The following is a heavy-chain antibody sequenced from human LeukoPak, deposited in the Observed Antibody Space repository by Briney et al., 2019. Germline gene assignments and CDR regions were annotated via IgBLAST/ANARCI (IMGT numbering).Heavy chain of an antibody. CDR3: ARDRVAAGFDY. Sequence: GGSLRLSCAASGFTFSGYWMSWVRQAPGKGLEWVANIKQDGSEKYYVDSVKGRFTISRDNAKNSLYLQMNSLRAEDTAVYYCARDRVAAGFDYWGQGTLVTVSS. V-gene: IGHV3-7*03. D-gene: IGHD6-13*01. CDR2: IKQDGSEK. CDR1: GFTFSGYW. J-gene: IGHJ4*02.